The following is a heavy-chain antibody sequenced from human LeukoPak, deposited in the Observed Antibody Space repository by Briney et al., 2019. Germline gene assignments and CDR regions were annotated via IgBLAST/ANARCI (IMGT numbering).Heavy chain of an antibody. Sequence: SETLSLTCTVSGGSVSSYYWSWIRQPPGKGLEWIGYIYYSGSANYNPSLKSRVTISVDTSKNQFSLKLSSVTAADTAVYYCARERYSSSSPFDYWGQGTLVTVSS. J-gene: IGHJ4*02. CDR1: GGSVSSYY. D-gene: IGHD6-6*01. CDR3: ARERYSSSSPFDY. CDR2: IYYSGSA. V-gene: IGHV4-59*02.